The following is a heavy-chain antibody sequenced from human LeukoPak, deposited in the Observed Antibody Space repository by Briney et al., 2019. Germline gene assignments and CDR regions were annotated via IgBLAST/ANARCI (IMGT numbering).Heavy chain of an antibody. J-gene: IGHJ4*02. CDR2: ISAHNGNT. Sequence: ASVKVSCKASGYTFTSFGFSWVRQAPGQGLEWMGWISAHNGNTNYAQKLQGRVTLTTDTSTSTAYTELRSLRSDDTAVYYCARDLRVVATTPGGYWGQGTLVTVSS. CDR1: GYTFTSFG. D-gene: IGHD5-12*01. CDR3: ARDLRVVATTPGGY. V-gene: IGHV1-18*01.